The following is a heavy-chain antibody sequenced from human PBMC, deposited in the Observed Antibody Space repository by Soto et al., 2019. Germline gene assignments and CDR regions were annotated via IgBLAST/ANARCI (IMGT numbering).Heavy chain of an antibody. J-gene: IGHJ4*02. CDR2: IWYDGSNK. CDR1: GFTFSSYG. D-gene: IGHD2-2*01. CDR3: ARDLTVVVPAAMNFDY. Sequence: QVQLVESGGGVVQPGRSLRLSCAASGFTFSSYGMHWVRQAPGKGLEWVAVIWYDGSNKYYADCVKGRFTISRDNSKNTQYLKMNSLRAEDTAGYNCARDLTVVVPAAMNFDYWGQGTLVTVTS. V-gene: IGHV3-33*01.